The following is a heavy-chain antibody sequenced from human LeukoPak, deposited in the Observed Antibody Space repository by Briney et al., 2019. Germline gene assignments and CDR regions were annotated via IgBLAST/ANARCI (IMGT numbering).Heavy chain of an antibody. CDR2: IKQDGSAK. V-gene: IGHV3-7*04. J-gene: IGHJ4*02. Sequence: GGSLRLSCEAYGFTLSDHWMTWVRQAPGKGLEWVAYIKQDGSAKDYVDSVKGRFTISRDNSKNSLYLQMNSLRAEDTAVYYCARGGWSPDYWGQGTLVTVSS. CDR1: GFTLSDHW. CDR3: ARGGWSPDY. D-gene: IGHD6-19*01.